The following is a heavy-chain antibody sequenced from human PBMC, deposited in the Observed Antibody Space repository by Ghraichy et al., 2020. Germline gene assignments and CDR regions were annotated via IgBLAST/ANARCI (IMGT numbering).Heavy chain of an antibody. V-gene: IGHV3-21*01. D-gene: IGHD6-13*01. Sequence: GESLNISCAASGFTFSSYSMNWVRQAPGKGLEWVSSIRSSSSYIFYADSVKGRFTISRDNAKNSLYLQMNSLRAEDTAVYYCARDRDSSSWYRTPGAFDIWGQGTMVTVSS. CDR1: GFTFSSYS. CDR2: IRSSSSYI. J-gene: IGHJ3*02. CDR3: ARDRDSSSWYRTPGAFDI.